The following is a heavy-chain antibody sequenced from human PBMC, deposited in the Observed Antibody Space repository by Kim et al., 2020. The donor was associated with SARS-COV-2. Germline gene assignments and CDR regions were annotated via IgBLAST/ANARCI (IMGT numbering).Heavy chain of an antibody. D-gene: IGHD2-2*01. V-gene: IGHV3-15*01. CDR3: TTVSMR. CDR1: GIPFSNAW. CDR2: IKSKTGGGTA. J-gene: IGHJ4*02. Sequence: GGSLRLSCAVSGIPFSNAWFNWVRQSPGKGLEWVGRIKSKTGGGTADLAAPVKGRFAISRDDSKNTLSLLMNNVETDDSAVYYCTTVSMRWGQGTLVTVS.